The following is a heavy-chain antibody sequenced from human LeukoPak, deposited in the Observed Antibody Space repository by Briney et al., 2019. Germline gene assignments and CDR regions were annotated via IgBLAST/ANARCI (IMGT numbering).Heavy chain of an antibody. CDR3: ATYSSYIVYNWFDP. J-gene: IGHJ5*02. Sequence: SEXLSLTCTXSXXSIXXXXXXXXXXXXXXXXXWXXRIYXTXSXNXNPSLKSXVXISVDTSKNQFSLKLRSVTAADXAVYYXATYSSYIVYNWFDPWGQGTLVTVSS. D-gene: IGHD4-11*01. V-gene: IGHV4-4*07. CDR2: IYXTXSX. CDR1: XXSIXXXX.